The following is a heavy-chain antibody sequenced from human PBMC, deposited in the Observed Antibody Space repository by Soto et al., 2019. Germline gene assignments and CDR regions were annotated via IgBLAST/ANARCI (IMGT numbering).Heavy chain of an antibody. CDR2: VYTGDRK. V-gene: IGHV3-53*02. Sequence: EVQLVETGGGLIQPGGSLRLSCAASGFSVSAYYMNWVRQAPGKGLEWVSIVYTGDRKYYADPVRGRFTISRDNSKNTLYLQMDSLRAEDTAVYYCAGDVRGGMDVWGQGTTVTVSS. CDR3: AGDVRGGMDV. CDR1: GFSVSAYY. D-gene: IGHD3-10*01. J-gene: IGHJ6*02.